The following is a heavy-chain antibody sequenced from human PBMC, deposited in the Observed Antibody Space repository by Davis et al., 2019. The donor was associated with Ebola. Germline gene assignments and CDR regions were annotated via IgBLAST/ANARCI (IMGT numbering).Heavy chain of an antibody. V-gene: IGHV1-2*02. CDR2: INPNSGGT. CDR3: ARGWFGELDAAYYYGMDV. D-gene: IGHD3-10*01. J-gene: IGHJ6*02. CDR1: GYTFTGYY. Sequence: ASVKVSCKASGYTFTGYYMHWVRQAPGQGLEWMGWINPNSGGTNYAQKFQGRVTMTRDTSISTAYMELSRLRSDDTAVYYCARGWFGELDAAYYYGMDVWGQGTTVTVSS.